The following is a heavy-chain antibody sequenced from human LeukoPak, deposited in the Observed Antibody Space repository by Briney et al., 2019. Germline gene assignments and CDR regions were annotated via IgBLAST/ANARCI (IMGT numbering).Heavy chain of an antibody. CDR1: GFTFSSYA. CDR3: AKVCSSTSCYYYYYMDV. CDR2: ISGSGGST. D-gene: IGHD2-2*01. J-gene: IGHJ6*03. V-gene: IGHV3-23*01. Sequence: GGSLRLSCAASGFTFSSYAMSWVRQAPRKGLEWVSAISGSGGSTYYADSVKGRFTISRDNSKNTLYLQMNSLRAEDAAVYYCAKVCSSTSCYYYYYMDVWGKGTTVTASS.